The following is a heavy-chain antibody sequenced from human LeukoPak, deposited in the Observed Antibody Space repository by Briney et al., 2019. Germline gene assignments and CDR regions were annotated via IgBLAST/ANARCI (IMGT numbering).Heavy chain of an antibody. CDR3: ARQYYDFWSGKNAFDI. J-gene: IGHJ3*02. V-gene: IGHV3-23*01. D-gene: IGHD3-3*01. CDR2: ISGSGGST. CDR1: GFTFSSYT. Sequence: PGGSLRLSCTASGFTFSSYTMSWVRQAPGKGLEWVSAISGSGGSTYYADSVRGRFTISRDNSKNTLYLQMNSLRAKDTAVYYCARQYYDFWSGKNAFDIWGQGTMVTVSS.